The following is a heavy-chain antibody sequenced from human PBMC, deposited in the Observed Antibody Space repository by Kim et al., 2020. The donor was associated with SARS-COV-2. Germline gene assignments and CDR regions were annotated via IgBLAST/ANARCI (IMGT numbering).Heavy chain of an antibody. V-gene: IGHV4-59*01. Sequence: SETLSLTCTVSGGSISSYYWSWIRQPPGKGLEWIGYIYYSGSTNYNPSLKSRVTISVDTSKNQFSLKLSSVTAADTAVYYCARDMHYYGMDVWGQGTTVTVSS. CDR3: ARDMHYYGMDV. J-gene: IGHJ6*02. CDR2: IYYSGST. CDR1: GGSISSYY. D-gene: IGHD2-2*01.